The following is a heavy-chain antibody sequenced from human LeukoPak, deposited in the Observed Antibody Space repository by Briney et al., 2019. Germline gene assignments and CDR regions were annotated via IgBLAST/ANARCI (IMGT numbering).Heavy chain of an antibody. J-gene: IGHJ4*02. CDR1: GGSISSYY. CDR3: ARESGNSWADY. Sequence: SETLSLTCTVSGGSISSYYWSWLRQPPGKGLEWIGYIYYSGTTSYNPSLKSRITISIDTSKNQFSLKLNSVTAADTAVYYCARESGNSWADYWGQGTLVTVSS. D-gene: IGHD6-13*01. CDR2: IYYSGTT. V-gene: IGHV4-59*01.